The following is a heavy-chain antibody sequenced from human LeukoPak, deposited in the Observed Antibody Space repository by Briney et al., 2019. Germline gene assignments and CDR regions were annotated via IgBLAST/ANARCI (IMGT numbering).Heavy chain of an antibody. CDR2: IWFDGSEK. D-gene: IGHD6-6*01. CDR3: ARGQLSLNWFDP. J-gene: IGHJ5*02. Sequence: PGGSLRLSCAASGFTCSNYGMHWVRQAPGKGLEWVAVIWFDGSEKYYTDSVKGRFTISRDNSKNTLSLQMNSLRAEDTAVYYCARGQLSLNWFDPWGQGTLVTVSS. CDR1: GFTCSNYG. V-gene: IGHV3-33*01.